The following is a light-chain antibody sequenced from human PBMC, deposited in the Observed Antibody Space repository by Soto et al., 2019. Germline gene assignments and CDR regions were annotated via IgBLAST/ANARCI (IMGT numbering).Light chain of an antibody. Sequence: ALTQSASVSGSPGQSITISCTGTSSDVGGSDYVSWYQQHPDKAPKLMIYHVSNRPSGVSNRFSGSKSGNTASLTISGLQAEDEADYYCSSYTTGDTLYVFGTGTKLTVL. J-gene: IGLJ1*01. CDR1: SSDVGGSDY. CDR2: HVS. CDR3: SSYTTGDTLYV. V-gene: IGLV2-14*03.